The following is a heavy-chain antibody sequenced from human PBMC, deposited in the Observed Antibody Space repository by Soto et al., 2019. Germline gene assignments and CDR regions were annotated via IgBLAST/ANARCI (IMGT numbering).Heavy chain of an antibody. CDR2: IIPIFGTA. Sequence: SVNVSCKASGGTFSSYAISWVRQAPGQGLEWMGGIIPIFGTANYAQKFQGRVTITADESTSTAYMELSSLRSEDTAVYYCARCMAASYYYYGMDVWGQGTTVTVSS. D-gene: IGHD6-6*01. CDR1: GGTFSSYA. CDR3: ARCMAASYYYYGMDV. J-gene: IGHJ6*02. V-gene: IGHV1-69*13.